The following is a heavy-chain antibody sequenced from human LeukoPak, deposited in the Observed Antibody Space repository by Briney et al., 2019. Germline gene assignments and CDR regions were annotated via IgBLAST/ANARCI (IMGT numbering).Heavy chain of an antibody. D-gene: IGHD3-10*01. CDR1: GGSISSSSYY. V-gene: IGHV4-39*07. Sequence: SETLSLTCTVSGGSISSSSYYWGWIRQPPGKGLEWIGSLYYSGSTYYNPSLKSRVTISVDTSKNQFSLKLSSVTAADTAVYYCAIGPYGAPWDAFDIWGQGTMVTVSS. CDR2: LYYSGST. J-gene: IGHJ3*02. CDR3: AIGPYGAPWDAFDI.